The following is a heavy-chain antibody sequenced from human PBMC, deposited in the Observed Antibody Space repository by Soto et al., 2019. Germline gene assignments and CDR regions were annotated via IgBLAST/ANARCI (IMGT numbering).Heavy chain of an antibody. CDR1: GFTFSSYS. V-gene: IGHV3-21*01. J-gene: IGHJ4*02. CDR2: ISSSSSYI. Sequence: EVQLVESGGGLVKPGGSLRLSCAASGFTFSSYSMNWVRQAPGKGLEWVSSISSSSSYIYYADSVKGRFTISRDNAKNSLYLQMNSLRAEDTAVYYCAREVDTAMVLDYWGQGTLDTVSS. CDR3: AREVDTAMVLDY. D-gene: IGHD5-18*01.